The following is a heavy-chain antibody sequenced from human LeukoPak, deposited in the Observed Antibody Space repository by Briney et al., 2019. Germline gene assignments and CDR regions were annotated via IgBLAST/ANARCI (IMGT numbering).Heavy chain of an antibody. V-gene: IGHV1-18*01. Sequence: GASVKVSCKASGYTFTSYGISWVRQAPGQGLEWMGWISAYNGNTNYAQKLQGRVTMTTDTSTSTAYMELRSLRSDDTAVYYCARISSGYYYAPGDYYYGMDVWGQGTTVTVSS. CDR3: ARISSGYYYAPGDYYYGMDV. J-gene: IGHJ6*02. CDR2: ISAYNGNT. D-gene: IGHD3-22*01. CDR1: GYTFTSYG.